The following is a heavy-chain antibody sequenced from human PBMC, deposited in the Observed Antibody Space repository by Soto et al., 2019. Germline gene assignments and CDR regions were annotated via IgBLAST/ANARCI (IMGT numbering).Heavy chain of an antibody. CDR2: MNPNSGNT. J-gene: IGHJ6*02. D-gene: IGHD4-17*01. V-gene: IGHV1-8*01. Sequence: ASVKVSCKASGYTFTSYDINWVRQATGQGLEWMGWMNPNSGNTGYAQKFQGRVTMTRNTSISTAYMELSSLGSDDTAVYYCARSSLYGDYEYYYYGMDVWGQGTTVTVSS. CDR3: ARSSLYGDYEYYYYGMDV. CDR1: GYTFTSYD.